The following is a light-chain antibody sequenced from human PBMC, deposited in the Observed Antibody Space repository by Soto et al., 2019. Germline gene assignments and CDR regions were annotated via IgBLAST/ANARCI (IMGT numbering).Light chain of an antibody. CDR2: DTS. J-gene: IGKJ5*01. CDR1: QSLTNSF. CDR3: QQSYSIPHT. V-gene: IGKV3D-20*02. Sequence: EFVLTHSPCTLSVSPGERATXXXXXSQSLTNSFIAWYQQKPGQAPRLLIYDTSSRASGIPDRFSGSGSGTDFTLTISRLEPEDFATYYCQQSYSIPHTFGQGTRLDI.